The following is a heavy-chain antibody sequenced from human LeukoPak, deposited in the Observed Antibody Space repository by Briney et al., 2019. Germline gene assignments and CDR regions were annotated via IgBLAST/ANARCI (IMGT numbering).Heavy chain of an antibody. J-gene: IGHJ4*02. V-gene: IGHV3-21*01. D-gene: IGHD3-22*01. CDR1: GFTFSSYS. CDR2: ISSSSSYI. Sequence: NPGGSLRLSCAASGFTFSSYSMNWVRQAPGKGLEWVPSISSSSSYIYYADSVKGRFTISRDNAKNSLYLQMNSLRAEDTAVYYCARYYYDSSGYPLFDYWGQGTLVTVSS. CDR3: ARYYYDSSGYPLFDY.